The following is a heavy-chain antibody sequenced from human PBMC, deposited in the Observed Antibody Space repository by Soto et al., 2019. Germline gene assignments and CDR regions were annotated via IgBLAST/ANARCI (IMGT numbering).Heavy chain of an antibody. CDR1: GFTFSSHG. Sequence: GGSLRLSCAASGFTFSSHGMHWVRQAPGKGLEWMAVISYDGSKKYYVDSVKGRFTISRDNSKNTLYLQMNSLRAEDTGVYHCAKDRVESGLGEVDYWGQGTLVTVSS. CDR3: AKDRVESGLGEVDY. V-gene: IGHV3-30*18. D-gene: IGHD3-16*01. J-gene: IGHJ4*02. CDR2: ISYDGSKK.